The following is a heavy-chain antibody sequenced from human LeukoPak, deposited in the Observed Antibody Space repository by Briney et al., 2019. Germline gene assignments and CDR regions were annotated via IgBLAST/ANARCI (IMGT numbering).Heavy chain of an antibody. CDR3: ARVGRVTMVRGVIGYYYMDV. Sequence: PGGSLRLSCAASGFTFSSYEMNWVRQAPGKGLEWVSYISSSGSTIYYADSVKGRFTISRDNAKNSLYLQMNSLRAEDTAVYYCARVGRVTMVRGVIGYYYMDVWGKGTTVTISS. J-gene: IGHJ6*03. D-gene: IGHD3-10*01. CDR1: GFTFSSYE. V-gene: IGHV3-48*03. CDR2: ISSSGSTI.